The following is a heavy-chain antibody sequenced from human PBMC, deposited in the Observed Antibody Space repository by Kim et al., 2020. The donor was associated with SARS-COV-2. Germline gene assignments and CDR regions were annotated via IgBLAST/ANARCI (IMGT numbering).Heavy chain of an antibody. D-gene: IGHD3-10*01. CDR3: ARGGPNYGNSGY. CDR1: GFTFSNYW. J-gene: IGHJ4*02. CDR2: INIDGRST. Sequence: GGSLRLSCAASGFTFSNYWIHWVRQAPGKGLVWVSWINIDGRSTVYAESVKGRFTISRDNAKNTVYLQMNSLTADDTAVYYCARGGPNYGNSGYWGQGTLVTVSS. V-gene: IGHV3-74*01.